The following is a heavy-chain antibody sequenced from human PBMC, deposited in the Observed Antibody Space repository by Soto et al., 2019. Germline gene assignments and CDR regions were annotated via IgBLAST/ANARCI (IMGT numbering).Heavy chain of an antibody. CDR3: ASDYSSSSFYFDY. J-gene: IGHJ4*02. CDR1: GFTFTTYS. Sequence: PGGSLRLSCAASGFTFTTYSMTWVRQAPGKGLEWVSGSGGSGADTYYADSVKGRFTISRDNSKNTLYLQMNSLRAEDTAVYYCASDYSSSSFYFDYWGQGTLVTVSS. D-gene: IGHD6-6*01. V-gene: IGHV3-23*01. CDR2: SGGSGADT.